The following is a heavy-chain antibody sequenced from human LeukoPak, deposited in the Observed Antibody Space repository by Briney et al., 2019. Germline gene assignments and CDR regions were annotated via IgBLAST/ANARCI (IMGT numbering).Heavy chain of an antibody. CDR2: IYYSGST. Sequence: PSETLSLTCTVSGGSISSSSYYWGWIRQPPGKGLEWIGSIYYSGSTYYNPSLKSRVTISVDTSKNQFSLKLSSVTAADTAVYYCGVVVAATHYYYGMDVWGQGTTVTVSS. J-gene: IGHJ6*02. CDR1: GGSISSSSYY. V-gene: IGHV4-39*01. CDR3: GVVVAATHYYYGMDV. D-gene: IGHD2-15*01.